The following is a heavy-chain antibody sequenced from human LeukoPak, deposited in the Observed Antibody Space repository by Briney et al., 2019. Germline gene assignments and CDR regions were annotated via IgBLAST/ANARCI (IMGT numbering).Heavy chain of an antibody. Sequence: SQTLSLTCTVCGGPISRGDYYWGWIRQPPGIGPGWIESINYRGTTYYNPSLQSRVAISVDTSKNQFSLQLTSVTATDTAVYYCARVSRDSGNYYTFLDYWGQGTLVTVSS. CDR3: ARVSRDSGNYYTFLDY. CDR2: INYRGTT. V-gene: IGHV4-39*07. J-gene: IGHJ4*02. D-gene: IGHD1-26*01. CDR1: GGPISRGDYY.